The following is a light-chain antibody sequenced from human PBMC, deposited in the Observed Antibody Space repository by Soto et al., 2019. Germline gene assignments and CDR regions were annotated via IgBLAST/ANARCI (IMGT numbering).Light chain of an antibody. J-gene: IGKJ4*01. CDR3: QQYQSLT. CDR2: DAS. V-gene: IGKV3-20*01. Sequence: EIVLTQSPGTLSLSPGERATLSCRASHSVSSSYLAWYQQKPGQAPRLLIYDASNRATGIPARFSGSGSGTDFTLTITRLEPEDFAVYYCQQYQSLTFGGGTKVDIK. CDR1: HSVSSSY.